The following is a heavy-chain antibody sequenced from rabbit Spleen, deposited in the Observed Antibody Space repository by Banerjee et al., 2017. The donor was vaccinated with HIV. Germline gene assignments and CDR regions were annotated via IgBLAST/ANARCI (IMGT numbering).Heavy chain of an antibody. D-gene: IGHD1-1*01. CDR3: EGDMDAVIGWNLGW. Sequence: QEQLVESRGGLVKPGGFLKLSCTASRSPFSDKSVMCWLRQAPGMGLMWIAYINAVTGKTACATWGKCTFTFSKTTSATVPMQRPSVAAADTDTYFCEGDMDAVIGWNLGWWGPGTLVTVS. V-gene: IGHV1S45*01. J-gene: IGHJ4*01. CDR2: INAVTGKT. CDR1: RSPFSDKSV.